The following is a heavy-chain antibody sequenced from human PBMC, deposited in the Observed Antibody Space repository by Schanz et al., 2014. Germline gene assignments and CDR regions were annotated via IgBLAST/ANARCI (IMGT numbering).Heavy chain of an antibody. J-gene: IGHJ4*02. CDR2: IATSSSTR. CDR3: AKQIHYDILTVTRN. CDR1: GFDFNSYS. D-gene: IGHD3-9*01. Sequence: EVQLLESGGGLVQPGGSLRLSCEASGFDFNSYSMNWVRQVPGKGLEWLSYIATSSSTRHYADSVKGRVTISRDNAKNSVSLQMRRLRAEDTAVYYCAKQIHYDILTVTRNWGQGTLVTVSS. V-gene: IGHV3-48*01.